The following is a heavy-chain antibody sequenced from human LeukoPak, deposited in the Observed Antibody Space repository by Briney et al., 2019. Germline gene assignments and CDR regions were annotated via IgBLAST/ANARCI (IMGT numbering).Heavy chain of an antibody. CDR3: ARRRLNYYYMDV. Sequence: PSETLSLTCTVSGGSISSNTYYWGWIRQPPGKGLEWIGSIYYSGSTYYNPSLKSRVTISVDTSKNQFSLKLSSVTAADTAVYYCARRRLNYYYMDVWGKGTTVTVSS. V-gene: IGHV4-39*07. CDR1: GGSISSNTYY. D-gene: IGHD3-16*01. J-gene: IGHJ6*03. CDR2: IYYSGST.